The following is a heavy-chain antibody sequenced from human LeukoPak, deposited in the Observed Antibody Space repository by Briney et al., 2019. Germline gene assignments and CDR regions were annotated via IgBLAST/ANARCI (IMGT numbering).Heavy chain of an antibody. Sequence: GASVKVSCKASGGTFSSYAISWVRQAPGQGLEWMGGIIPIFGTANYAQKSQGRVTITADESTSTAYMELSSLRSEDTAVYYCARGKSQLLSPSWFDPWGQGTLVTVSS. CDR1: GGTFSSYA. V-gene: IGHV1-69*01. D-gene: IGHD2-2*01. CDR2: IIPIFGTA. CDR3: ARGKSQLLSPSWFDP. J-gene: IGHJ5*02.